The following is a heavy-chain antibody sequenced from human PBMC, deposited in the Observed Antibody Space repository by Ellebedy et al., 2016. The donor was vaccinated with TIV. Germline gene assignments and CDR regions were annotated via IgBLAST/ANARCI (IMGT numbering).Heavy chain of an antibody. V-gene: IGHV1-58*02. CDR1: GYTFTSYG. J-gene: IGHJ4*02. CDR3: ALGYKADY. CDR2: IVVGSGNT. Sequence: AASVKVSCKASGYTFTSYGISWVRQAPGQGLEWIGWIVVGSGNTNYAQKFQERVTITRDMSTSTAYMELSSLRSEDTAVYYCALGYKADYWGQGTLVTVSS. D-gene: IGHD3-10*01.